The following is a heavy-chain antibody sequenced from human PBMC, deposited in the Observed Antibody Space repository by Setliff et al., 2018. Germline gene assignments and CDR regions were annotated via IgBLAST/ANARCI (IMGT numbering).Heavy chain of an antibody. CDR2: ISPYNGDT. D-gene: IGHD4-17*01. V-gene: IGHV1-18*01. CDR1: GYIFNTFG. J-gene: IGHJ4*02. CDR3: AREVLSTVVAWDY. Sequence: GASVKVSCKASGYIFNTFGISWVRRAPGQGLEWIGWISPYNGDTKYAQKLQDRVTMTRDTSNSTDYMDLSRLTSDDTAVYYCAREVLSTVVAWDYWGQGTLVTVSS.